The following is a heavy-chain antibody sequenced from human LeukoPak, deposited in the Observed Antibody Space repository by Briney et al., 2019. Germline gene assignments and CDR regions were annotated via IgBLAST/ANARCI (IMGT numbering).Heavy chain of an antibody. J-gene: IGHJ4*02. V-gene: IGHV4-59*01. CDR3: ARGVYSGSYYHNDY. Sequence: PSKTLSLTCTVSGGSISSYYWSWIRQPPGKGLEWIGYIYYSGSTNYNPSLKSRVTISVDTSKNQFSLKLSSVTAADTAVYYCARGVYSGSYYHNDYWGQGTLVTVSS. D-gene: IGHD1-26*01. CDR2: IYYSGST. CDR1: GGSISSYY.